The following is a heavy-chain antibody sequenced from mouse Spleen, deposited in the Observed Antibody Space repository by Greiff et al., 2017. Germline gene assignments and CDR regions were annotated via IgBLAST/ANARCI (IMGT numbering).Heavy chain of an antibody. CDR1: GFNIKDDY. Sequence: VQLQPSGAELVRPGASVKLSCTASGFNIKDDYMHWVKQRPEQGLEWIGWIDPENGDTEYASKFQGKATITADTSSNTAYLQLSSLTSEDTAVYYCTTSDFNFDYWGQGTTLTVSS. J-gene: IGHJ2*01. CDR2: IDPENGDT. V-gene: IGHV14-4*01. CDR3: TTSDFNFDY. D-gene: IGHD2-4*01.